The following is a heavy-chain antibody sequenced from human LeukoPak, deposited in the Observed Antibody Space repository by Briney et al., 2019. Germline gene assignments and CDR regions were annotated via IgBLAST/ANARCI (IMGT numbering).Heavy chain of an antibody. CDR2: IYSGGNT. D-gene: IGHD6-13*01. V-gene: IGHV3-53*01. J-gene: IGHJ4*02. CDR3: ARRISSSWGLDY. Sequence: GGSLRLSCAASGFTFSSYGMHWVRQAPGKGLEWVSVIYSGGNTYYADSVKGRFTISRDNSKNTLYLQMNSLRAEDTAVYYCARRISSSWGLDYWGQGTLVTVSS. CDR1: GFTFSSYG.